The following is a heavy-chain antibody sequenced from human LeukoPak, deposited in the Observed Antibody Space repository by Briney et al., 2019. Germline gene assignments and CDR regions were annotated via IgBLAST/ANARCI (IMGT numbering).Heavy chain of an antibody. CDR3: ARGGGYRVDY. V-gene: IGHV4-59*01. CDR2: IYYSGST. J-gene: IGHJ4*02. D-gene: IGHD5-24*01. Sequence: PSETLSLTCSVSGVSISNYYWSWIRQPPEKGPEWIGYIYYSGSTNYSPSLKSRVTISLDTSKNQFSLKLSSVTAADTAVYYCARGGGYRVDYWGQGTLVTVSS. CDR1: GVSISNYY.